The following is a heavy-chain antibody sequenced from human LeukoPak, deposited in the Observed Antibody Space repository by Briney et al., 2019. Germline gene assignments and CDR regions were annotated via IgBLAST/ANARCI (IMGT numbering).Heavy chain of an antibody. CDR3: ARAGIAAAGGYFDY. CDR1: GFTFSSYA. J-gene: IGHJ4*02. V-gene: IGHV3-7*01. Sequence: GGSLRLSCAASGFTFSSYAMHWVRQAPGKGLEWVANIKQDGSEKYYVDSVKGRFTISRDNAKNSLYLQMNSLRAEDTAVYYCARAGIAAAGGYFDYWGQGTLVTVSS. D-gene: IGHD6-13*01. CDR2: IKQDGSEK.